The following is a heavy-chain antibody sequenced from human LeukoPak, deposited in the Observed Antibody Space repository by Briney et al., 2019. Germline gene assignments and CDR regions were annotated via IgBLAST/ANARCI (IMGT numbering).Heavy chain of an antibody. CDR1: GFTFNIYI. V-gene: IGHV3-21*01. J-gene: IGHJ6*03. CDR2: ISSRSTYI. CDR3: ATELESSPFQDSYYMDV. D-gene: IGHD1-7*01. Sequence: GGSLRLSCAASGFTFNIYIMNWVRQAPGKGLEWVSSISSRSTYIYYADSVKGRFNISRDNAKNSVYLQMNSLRDGDTAVYYCATELESSPFQDSYYMDVWGKGTTVTVSS.